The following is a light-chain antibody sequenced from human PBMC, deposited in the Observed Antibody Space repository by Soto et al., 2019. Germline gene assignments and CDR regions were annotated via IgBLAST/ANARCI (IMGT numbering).Light chain of an antibody. Sequence: EIVLAQSPGTLSLAPGERASLSCRASQSVSSSYLAWYQQKPGQAPRLLIYGASSRATGIPDRFSGSGSGTDFTLPISRLEPEDFAVYYCQKYGSSRTLGQGTKVDI. CDR1: QSVSSSY. J-gene: IGKJ1*01. CDR3: QKYGSSRT. V-gene: IGKV3-20*01. CDR2: GAS.